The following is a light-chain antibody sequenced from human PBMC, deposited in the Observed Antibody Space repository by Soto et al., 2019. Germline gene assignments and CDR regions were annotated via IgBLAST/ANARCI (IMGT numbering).Light chain of an antibody. V-gene: IGKV1-9*01. J-gene: IGKJ5*01. CDR1: QGISSY. CDR2: ASS. Sequence: DIQLTQSPSFLSASVGDRVTISCRASQGISSYLAWYQQTPGKAPKLLIYASSILQSGVPSRFSGSGSGTEFTLTISSLQPEDFATYYRQQLNTFPVTFGQGTRLAI. CDR3: QQLNTFPVT.